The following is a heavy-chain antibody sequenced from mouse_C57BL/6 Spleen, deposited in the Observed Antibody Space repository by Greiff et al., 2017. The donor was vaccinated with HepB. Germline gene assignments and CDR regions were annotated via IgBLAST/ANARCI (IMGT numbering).Heavy chain of an antibody. D-gene: IGHD2-3*01. Sequence: EVQVVESGGDLVKPGGSLKLSCAASGFTFSSYGMSWVRQTPDKRLEWVGTISSGGSYTYYQDSVKGRFTISRDNAKNTLYLQMSSLKSEDTAMYYCARHDGPFAYWGQGTLVTVSA. CDR3: ARHDGPFAY. CDR2: ISSGGSYT. V-gene: IGHV5-6*01. J-gene: IGHJ3*01. CDR1: GFTFSSYG.